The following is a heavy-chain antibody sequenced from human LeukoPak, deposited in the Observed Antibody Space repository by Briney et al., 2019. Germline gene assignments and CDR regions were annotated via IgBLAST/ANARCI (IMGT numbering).Heavy chain of an antibody. CDR3: ASVYHYDSSGYFYGMDV. V-gene: IGHV3-30*03. D-gene: IGHD3-22*01. CDR1: GFTFSSYG. J-gene: IGHJ6*02. CDR2: ISYDGSNK. Sequence: GRSLRLSCAASGFTFSSYGMHWVRQAPGKGLEWVAVISYDGSNKYYADSVKGRFTISRDNSKNTLYLQMNSLRAEDTAVYYCASVYHYDSSGYFYGMDVWGQGTTVTVSS.